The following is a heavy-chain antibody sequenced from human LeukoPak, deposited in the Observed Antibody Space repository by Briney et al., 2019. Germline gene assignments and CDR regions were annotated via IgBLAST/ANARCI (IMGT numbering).Heavy chain of an antibody. D-gene: IGHD3-9*01. J-gene: IGHJ5*02. CDR3: ARVNDILTGYYLGGAFDP. Sequence: GGSLRLSCVVSGFTFSSYWMHWVRHAPGKGLVWVSRINSDGSSITYADSVKGRFTISRDNAKNTLYLQMNSLRAEDTAVYYCARVNDILTGYYLGGAFDPWGQGTLVTVSS. CDR1: GFTFSSYW. V-gene: IGHV3-74*03. CDR2: INSDGSSI.